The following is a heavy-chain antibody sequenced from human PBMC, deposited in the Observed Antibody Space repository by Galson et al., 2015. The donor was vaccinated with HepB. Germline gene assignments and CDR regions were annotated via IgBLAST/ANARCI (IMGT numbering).Heavy chain of an antibody. Sequence: SLRLSCAASGFTFGDYAMSWFRQAPGKGLEWVGFIRSKAYGGTTEYAASVKGRFTISRDDSKSIAYLQMNSLKTEDTAVYYCTRDARGLRYFDWLLELSYYYGMDVWGQGTTVTVSS. V-gene: IGHV3-49*03. CDR1: GFTFGDYA. D-gene: IGHD3-9*01. J-gene: IGHJ6*02. CDR3: TRDARGLRYFDWLLELSYYYGMDV. CDR2: IRSKAYGGTT.